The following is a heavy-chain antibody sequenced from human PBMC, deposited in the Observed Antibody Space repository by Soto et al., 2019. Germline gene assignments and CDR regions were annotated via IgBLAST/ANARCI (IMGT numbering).Heavy chain of an antibody. D-gene: IGHD3-22*01. Sequence: QVQLVESGGGVVQPGRSLRLSCAASGFTFSSYGMHWVRQAPGKGLEWVAVISYDGSNKYYADSVKGRFTISRDNSKNTLYLQMNSLRAEDTAVYYCAKDAGGYLDYWGQGTLVTVSS. CDR3: AKDAGGYLDY. V-gene: IGHV3-30*18. J-gene: IGHJ4*02. CDR2: ISYDGSNK. CDR1: GFTFSSYG.